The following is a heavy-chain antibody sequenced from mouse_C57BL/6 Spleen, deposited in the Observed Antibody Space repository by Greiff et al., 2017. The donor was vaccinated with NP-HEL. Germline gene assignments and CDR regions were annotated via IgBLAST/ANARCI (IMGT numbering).Heavy chain of an antibody. V-gene: IGHV1-54*01. Sequence: QVQLQQSGAELVRPGTSVKVSCKASGYAFTNYLIEWVKQRPGQGLEWIGVINPGSGGTNYNEKFKGKATLTADKSSSTAYMQLSSLTSEDSAVYFCARSANLDYWGQGTTRTVSS. CDR1: GYAFTNYL. CDR3: ARSANLDY. CDR2: INPGSGGT. J-gene: IGHJ2*01.